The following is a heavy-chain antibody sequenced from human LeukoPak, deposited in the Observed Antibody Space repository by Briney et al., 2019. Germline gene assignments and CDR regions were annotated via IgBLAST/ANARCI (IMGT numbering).Heavy chain of an antibody. CDR2: INHSGST. Sequence: SETLSLTCAVYGGSFSGYYWSWIRQPPGKGLEWIGEINHSGSTNYNPSLKSRVTISVDTSKNQFSLKLSSVTAADTAVYYCARGRPGDYVWGSYRSPSPFGYWGQGTLVTVSS. CDR3: ARGRPGDYVWGSYRSPSPFGY. CDR1: GGSFSGYY. J-gene: IGHJ4*02. V-gene: IGHV4-34*01. D-gene: IGHD3-16*02.